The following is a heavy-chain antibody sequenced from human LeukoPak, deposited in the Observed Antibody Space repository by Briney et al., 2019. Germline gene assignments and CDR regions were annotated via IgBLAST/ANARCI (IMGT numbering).Heavy chain of an antibody. CDR1: GGSISSYY. J-gene: IGHJ6*02. V-gene: IGHV4-59*08. CDR2: VYYSGST. CDR3: ARGLGGCSGGSCYYYYYGMDV. D-gene: IGHD2-15*01. Sequence: SETLSLTCTVSGGSISSYYWCWSRQPPGQGKGWVGYVYYSGSTNYNHSLKRRVTISVDTSKNQFSLKLSAVTAADTAVYYCARGLGGCSGGSCYYYYYGMDVWGQGTTVTVSS.